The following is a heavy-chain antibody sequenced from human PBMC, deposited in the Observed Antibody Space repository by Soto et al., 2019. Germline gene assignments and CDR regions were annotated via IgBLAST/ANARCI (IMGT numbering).Heavy chain of an antibody. J-gene: IGHJ3*02. V-gene: IGHV3-23*01. Sequence: GGSLRLSCAASGFTFSSYAMSWVRQAPGKGLEWVSAISGSGGSTYYADSVKGRFTISRDNSKNTLYLQMNSLRAEDTAVYYCAKGGEVDYYDSSGYYSFDIWGQGTMVTVSS. D-gene: IGHD3-22*01. CDR3: AKGGEVDYYDSSGYYSFDI. CDR2: ISGSGGST. CDR1: GFTFSSYA.